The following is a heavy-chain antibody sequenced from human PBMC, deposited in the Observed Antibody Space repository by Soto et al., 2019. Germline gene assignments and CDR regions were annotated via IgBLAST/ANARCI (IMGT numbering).Heavy chain of an antibody. V-gene: IGHV3-33*01. CDR3: ARGLHSLFDY. D-gene: IGHD2-21*01. CDR2: IWYDGNNK. CDR1: GFTFSNYG. Sequence: PGGSLRLSCAASGFTFSNYGMHWVRQAPGKGLEWVAAIWYDGNNKYYADSVKGRFTISRDNSNNTLYVQMTSLRAEDTAVYYCARGLHSLFDYWGQGTLVTVSS. J-gene: IGHJ4*02.